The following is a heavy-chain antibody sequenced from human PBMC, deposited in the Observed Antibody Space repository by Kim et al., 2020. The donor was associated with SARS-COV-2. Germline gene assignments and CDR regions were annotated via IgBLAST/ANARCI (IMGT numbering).Heavy chain of an antibody. CDR3: AKALRQRSMGCDY. D-gene: IGHD2-2*01. V-gene: IGHV3-23*01. J-gene: IGHJ4*02. CDR1: GFTFSSDA. Sequence: GGSLRLSCAASGFTFSSDAMSWVRQAPGKGLEWVSSVSSDGGITHYADSVKGRFTISRDNSKNMLYLQMNSLRAEDTALYYCAKALRQRSMGCDYWGQGNPVTVPA. CDR2: VSSDGGIT.